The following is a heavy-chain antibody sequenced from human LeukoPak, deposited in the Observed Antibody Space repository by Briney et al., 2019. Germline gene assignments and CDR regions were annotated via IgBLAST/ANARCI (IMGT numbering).Heavy chain of an antibody. J-gene: IGHJ4*02. V-gene: IGHV1-69*05. Sequence: ASVKVSCRASGGTFSSYAISWVRQAPGQGLEWMGGIIPIFGAANYAQKFQGRVTITTDESTSIAYMELSSLRSEDTAVYYCARGLEEWELKYWGQGTLVTVSS. D-gene: IGHD1-26*01. CDR1: GGTFSSYA. CDR3: ARGLEEWELKY. CDR2: IIPIFGAA.